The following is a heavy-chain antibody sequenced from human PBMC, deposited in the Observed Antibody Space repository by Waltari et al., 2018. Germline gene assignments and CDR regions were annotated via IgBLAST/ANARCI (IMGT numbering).Heavy chain of an antibody. J-gene: IGHJ5*02. CDR2: IYSSGST. V-gene: IGHV4-4*07. Sequence: QVQLQESGPGLVKPSETLSLTCIVSGGSISGNYWTWIRQPAGKGLEWIGRIYSSGSTNYNPALKSRVAMSIDTSKNQFSRKLTSVTAADTAVYYCARPKWRTSWKMGEFDPWGQGTLVTVSS. CDR3: ARPKWRTSWKMGEFDP. CDR1: GGSISGNY. D-gene: IGHD2-2*01.